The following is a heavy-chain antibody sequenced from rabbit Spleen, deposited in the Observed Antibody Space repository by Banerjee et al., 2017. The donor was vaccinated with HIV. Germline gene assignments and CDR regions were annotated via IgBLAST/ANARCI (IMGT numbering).Heavy chain of an antibody. CDR3: ARDLDGVIGWNFGW. Sequence: QEQLKETGGGLVQPGGSLTLSCKASGFDFTNYYISWVRQAPGKGLEWIGIIYSAKGSTDYASWVKGRFTFSKTSSTTVTLQMTSLTAADTATYFCARDLDGVIGWNFGWWGPGTLVTVS. J-gene: IGHJ4*01. D-gene: IGHD1-1*01. CDR2: IYSAKGST. V-gene: IGHV1S45*01. CDR1: GFDFTNYY.